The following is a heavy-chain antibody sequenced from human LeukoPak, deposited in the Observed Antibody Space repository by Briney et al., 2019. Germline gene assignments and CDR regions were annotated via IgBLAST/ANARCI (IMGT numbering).Heavy chain of an antibody. CDR2: IKQDGSEK. CDR3: ASPAYGDYALFDY. D-gene: IGHD4-17*01. Sequence: PGGSLRLSCITSGFTFSSYATSWVRQAPGKGLEWVANIKQDGSEKYYVDSVKGRFTISRDNVKNSLYLQMNSLRAEDTAVYYCASPAYGDYALFDYWGQGTLVTVSS. V-gene: IGHV3-7*01. J-gene: IGHJ4*02. CDR1: GFTFSSYA.